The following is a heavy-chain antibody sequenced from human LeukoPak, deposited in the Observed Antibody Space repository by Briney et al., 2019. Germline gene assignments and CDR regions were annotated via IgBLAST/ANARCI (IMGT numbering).Heavy chain of an antibody. CDR3: ARRGFVIRSLLLVGFHKEAYYFDY. D-gene: IGHD2-21*01. V-gene: IGHV3-23*01. CDR2: LSGSAGGT. CDR1: GITLSNYG. Sequence: GGSLRLSCAVSGITLSNYGMSWVRQAPGKGLEWVAGLSGSAGGTNYADPVKGRVTISRDNVKDTPYLQMSSLRAEDTAVYFCARRGFVIRSLLLVGFHKEAYYFDYWGQGALVTVSS. J-gene: IGHJ4*02.